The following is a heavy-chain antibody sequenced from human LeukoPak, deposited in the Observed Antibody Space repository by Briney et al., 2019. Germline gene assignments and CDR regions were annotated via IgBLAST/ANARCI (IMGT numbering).Heavy chain of an antibody. CDR2: ISYDGSNK. J-gene: IGHJ4*02. Sequence: PGGSLRLSCAAPGFTFSSYAMHWVRQAPDKGLEWVAVISYDGSNKYYADSVKGRFTISRDNSKNTLYLQMNSLRAEDTAVYYCASIAVAGTGNWGQGTLVTVSS. CDR1: GFTFSSYA. V-gene: IGHV3-30-3*01. CDR3: ASIAVAGTGN. D-gene: IGHD6-19*01.